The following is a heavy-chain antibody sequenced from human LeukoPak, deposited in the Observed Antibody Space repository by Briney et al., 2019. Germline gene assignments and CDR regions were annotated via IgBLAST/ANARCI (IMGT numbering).Heavy chain of an antibody. V-gene: IGHV4-34*01. CDR1: GGSFSTYY. CDR3: ARACGGNCYFDY. Sequence: PSETLSLTCAVYGGSFSTYYWGWIRQPPGKGPEWIGEINHSGSTYYNPSLKSRVTISVDRSKNQFSLNLSSVTAADTAVYYCARACGGNCYFDYWGQGTLITVSS. CDR2: INHSGST. D-gene: IGHD2-21*01. J-gene: IGHJ4*02.